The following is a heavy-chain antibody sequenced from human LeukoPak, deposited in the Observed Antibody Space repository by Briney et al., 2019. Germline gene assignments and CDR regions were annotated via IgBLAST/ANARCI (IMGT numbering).Heavy chain of an antibody. Sequence: GGSLRLSCAASGFTFSSYGMHWVRQAPGKGLEWVAVISYDGSNKYYADSVKGRFTISRDNSKNTLYLQMNSLRAEDTAAYYCAKDASPTNYYYGMDVWGQGTTVTVSS. CDR1: GFTFSSYG. V-gene: IGHV3-30*18. CDR3: AKDASPTNYYYGMDV. J-gene: IGHJ6*02. CDR2: ISYDGSNK.